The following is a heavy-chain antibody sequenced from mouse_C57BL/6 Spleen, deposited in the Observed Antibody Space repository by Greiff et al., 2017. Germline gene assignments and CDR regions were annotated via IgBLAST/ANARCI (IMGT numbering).Heavy chain of an antibody. D-gene: IGHD2-2*01. CDR3: ARWLEGY. CDR2: IYPGSGST. V-gene: IGHV1-55*01. J-gene: IGHJ2*01. CDR1: GYTFTSYW. Sequence: VQLQQPGAELVKPGASVKMSCKASGYTFTSYWITWVKQRPGQGLEWIGDIYPGSGSTNYNEKFKSKATLTVETSSSTAYMQLSSLTSEDSAVYYCARWLEGYWGQGTTLTVSS.